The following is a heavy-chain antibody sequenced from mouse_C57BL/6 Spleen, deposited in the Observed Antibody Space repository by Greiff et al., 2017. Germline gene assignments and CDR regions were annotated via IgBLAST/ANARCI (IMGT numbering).Heavy chain of an antibody. V-gene: IGHV5-4*01. J-gene: IGHJ2*01. CDR1: GFTFSSYA. CDR2: ISDGGSYT. CDR3: AREMDGYYLFDY. Sequence: EVQLVESGGGLVQPGGSLKLSCAASGFTFSSYAMSWVRQTPEKRLEWVATISDGGSYTYYPDNVKGRFTISRDNAKNNLYLQMSHLKSEDTAMYYCAREMDGYYLFDYWGQGTTLTVSS. D-gene: IGHD2-3*01.